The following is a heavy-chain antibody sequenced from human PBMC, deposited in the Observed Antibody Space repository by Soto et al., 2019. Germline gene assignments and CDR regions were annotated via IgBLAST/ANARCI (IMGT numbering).Heavy chain of an antibody. J-gene: IGHJ2*01. CDR3: ARDPSRGSYWARYIDL. V-gene: IGHV3-48*01. Sequence: GGSLRLSCVGSGFSFSNYAMDWVRQAPGKGLEWVSYISLSSSNIHYADSVQGRFTISRDNAKNPMYLQMNSLRAEDTAVYYCARDPSRGSYWARYIDLWGRGTLDTVSS. CDR2: ISLSSSNI. D-gene: IGHD1-26*01. CDR1: GFSFSNYA.